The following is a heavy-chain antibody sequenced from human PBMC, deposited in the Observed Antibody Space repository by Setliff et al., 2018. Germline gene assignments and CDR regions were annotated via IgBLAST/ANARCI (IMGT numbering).Heavy chain of an antibody. CDR2: VSFDGRKT. CDR3: TRDQDYYGMDV. CDR1: GFIFSNFG. J-gene: IGHJ6*02. V-gene: IGHV3-30*03. Sequence: GGSLRLSCGASGFIFSNFGMHWVRQAPGKGLEWVAAVSFDGRKTYILDSVKGRFTISRDNTKNSLYLQMNSLRGEDTAVYHCTRDQDYYGMDVWGQGTAVTVSS.